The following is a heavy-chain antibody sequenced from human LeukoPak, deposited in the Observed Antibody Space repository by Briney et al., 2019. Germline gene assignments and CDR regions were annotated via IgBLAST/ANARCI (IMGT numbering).Heavy chain of an antibody. J-gene: IGHJ6*04. D-gene: IGHD3-10*01. CDR3: ARDWVVLLWFGELSHGMDV. V-gene: IGHV4-30-4*01. Sequence: WIRQPPGKGLEWIGYIYYSGSTYYNPSLKSRVTISVDTSKNQFSLKLSSVTAADTAVYYCARDWVVLLWFGELSHGMDVWGKGTTVTVSS. CDR2: IYYSGST.